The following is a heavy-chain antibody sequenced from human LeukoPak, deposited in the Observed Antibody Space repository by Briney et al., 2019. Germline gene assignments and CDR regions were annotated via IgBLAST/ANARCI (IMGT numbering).Heavy chain of an antibody. CDR2: ISGSGDST. J-gene: IGHJ4*02. CDR3: AKGAYYAD. V-gene: IGHV3-23*01. Sequence: GGSLRLSCAASGFTFRNYAMSWVRQAPGKGLEWVSTISGSGDSTYYADSVKGRFTSSRDNSKNTLYLQMNSLRAEDTAVYYCAKGAYYADWGQGTLVTVSS. D-gene: IGHD3-3*01. CDR1: GFTFRNYA.